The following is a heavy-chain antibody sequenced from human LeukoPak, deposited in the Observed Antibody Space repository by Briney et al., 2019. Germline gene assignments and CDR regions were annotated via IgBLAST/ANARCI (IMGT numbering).Heavy chain of an antibody. CDR3: ARGRRASRYYYDSSGYYPYYYYYGMDV. J-gene: IGHJ6*02. D-gene: IGHD3-22*01. CDR2: IYHSGST. CDR1: GGSISSGGYS. Sequence: PSQTLSLTCAVSGGSISSGGYSWSWIRQPPGKGLEWIGYIYHSGSTYYNPSLKSRVTMSVDKSKNQFSLKLSSVTAADTAVYYCARGRRASRYYYDSSGYYPYYYYYGMDVWGQGTTVTVSS. V-gene: IGHV4-30-2*01.